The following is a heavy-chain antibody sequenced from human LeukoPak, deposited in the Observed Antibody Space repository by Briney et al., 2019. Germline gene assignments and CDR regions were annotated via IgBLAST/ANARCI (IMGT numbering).Heavy chain of an antibody. D-gene: IGHD6-13*01. Sequence: GSLRLSCAASGFTFSSYAMSWVRQAPGKGLEWIGEINHSGSTNYNPSLKSRVTISVDTSKNQFSLKLSSVTAADTAVYYCARLRLRIAAAGTSYYGMDVWGQGTTVTVSS. CDR1: GFTFSSYA. CDR3: ARLRLRIAAAGTSYYGMDV. J-gene: IGHJ6*02. V-gene: IGHV4-34*01. CDR2: INHSGST.